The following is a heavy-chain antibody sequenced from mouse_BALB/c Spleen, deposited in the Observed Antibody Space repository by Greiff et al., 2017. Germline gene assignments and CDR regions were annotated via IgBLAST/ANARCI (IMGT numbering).Heavy chain of an antibody. J-gene: IGHJ1*01. Sequence: VKLMESGPGLVAPSQSLSITCTVSGFSLSRYSVHWVRQPPGKGLEWLGMIWGDGSTDYNSALKSRLSISKDNSKSQVFLKMNSLQTDDTARYYCARITTVVAWYFDVWGAGTTVTVSS. CDR1: GFSLSRYS. D-gene: IGHD1-1*01. CDR3: ARITTVVAWYFDV. CDR2: IWGDGST. V-gene: IGHV2-6-4*01.